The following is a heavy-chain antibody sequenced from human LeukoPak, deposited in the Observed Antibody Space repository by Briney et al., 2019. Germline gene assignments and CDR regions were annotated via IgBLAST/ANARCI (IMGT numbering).Heavy chain of an antibody. CDR2: TYYRSKWYN. Sequence: SQTLSLTCVISGDSVSSNSAAWNWIRQSPSRGLEWLGRTYYRSKWYNDYAVSVKSRININPDTSKNQFSLKLSSVTAADTAVYYCECRGERRGANWDYWGQGTLVTVSS. CDR1: GDSVSSNSAA. D-gene: IGHD1-1*01. CDR3: ECRGERRGANWDY. J-gene: IGHJ4*02. V-gene: IGHV6-1*01.